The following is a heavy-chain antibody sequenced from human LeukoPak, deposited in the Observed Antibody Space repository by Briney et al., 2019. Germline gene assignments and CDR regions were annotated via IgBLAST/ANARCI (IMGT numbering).Heavy chain of an antibody. CDR2: IKQDGSEI. D-gene: IGHD2-2*01. CDR1: EFTFSSYW. J-gene: IGHJ4*02. Sequence: GGSLRLSCAASEFTFSSYWMSWVRQAPGKGLEWVANIKQDGSEIYYVDSVKGRFTISRDNAKNSLYLQMNSLRAEDTAVYYCARYGFRYQYDYWGQGTLLTVSS. CDR3: ARYGFRYQYDY. V-gene: IGHV3-7*01.